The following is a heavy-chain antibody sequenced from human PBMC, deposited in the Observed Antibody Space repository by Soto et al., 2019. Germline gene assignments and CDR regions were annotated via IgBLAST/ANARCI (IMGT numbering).Heavy chain of an antibody. V-gene: IGHV1-69*13. Sequence: SVKVSCKASGGTFSSYAISWVRQAPGQGLEWMGGIIPIFGTANYAQKFQGRVTITADESTSTAYMELSSLRSEDTAVYYCARDHTVGATDYFDYWGQGTLVTVSS. D-gene: IGHD1-26*01. CDR1: GGTFSSYA. CDR2: IIPIFGTA. J-gene: IGHJ4*02. CDR3: ARDHTVGATDYFDY.